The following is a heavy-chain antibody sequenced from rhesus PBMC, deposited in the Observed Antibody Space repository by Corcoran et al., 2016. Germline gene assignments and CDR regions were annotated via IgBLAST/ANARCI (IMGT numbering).Heavy chain of an antibody. CDR1: GYSFTSYW. D-gene: IGHD3-3*01. Sequence: EVQLVQSGAEVKRPGESLKISCKTSGYSFTSYWISWVRQMPGKGLEWMGAIDPSDSDTRYIPPFQGQVTISADKSISTAYLQWSSLKASDTATYYCAKGPYYNFWTGYYEEGYGLDSWGQGVVVTVSS. CDR3: AKGPYYNFWTGYYEEGYGLDS. V-gene: IGHV5-2*01. CDR2: IDPSDSDT. J-gene: IGHJ6*01.